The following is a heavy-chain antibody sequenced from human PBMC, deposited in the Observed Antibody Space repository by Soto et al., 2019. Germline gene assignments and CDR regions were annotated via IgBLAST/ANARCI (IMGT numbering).Heavy chain of an antibody. D-gene: IGHD3-10*01. Sequence: ASVKVSCKASGYTFTSYGISWVRQAPGQGLEWMGWISAYNGNTNYAQKLQGRVTMTTDTSTSTAYMELRSLRSDDTAVYYCARVVAYARVWFGDDYYYYYMDVWGKGTTVTVSS. J-gene: IGHJ6*03. CDR1: GYTFTSYG. CDR3: ARVVAYARVWFGDDYYYYYMDV. V-gene: IGHV1-18*01. CDR2: ISAYNGNT.